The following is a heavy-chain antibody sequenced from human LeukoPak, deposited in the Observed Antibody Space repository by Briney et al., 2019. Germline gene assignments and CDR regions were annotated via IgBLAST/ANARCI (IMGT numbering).Heavy chain of an antibody. Sequence: PGGSLRLSCAASGFRFSSHSMNWVRQAPGKGLERISYISSTSNEIYYVDSVKGRFTISRDDAKNSLYLQMNSLSAEDTAVYYCARDAGAGFDYWGQGALVTVSS. J-gene: IGHJ4*02. V-gene: IGHV3-21*06. D-gene: IGHD6-13*01. CDR3: ARDAGAGFDY. CDR2: ISSTSNEI. CDR1: GFRFSSHS.